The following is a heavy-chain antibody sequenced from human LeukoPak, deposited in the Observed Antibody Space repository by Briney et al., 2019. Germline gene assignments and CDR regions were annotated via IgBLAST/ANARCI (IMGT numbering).Heavy chain of an antibody. CDR1: GGSIRSSSYY. CDR3: ARVTGDYYYYYMDV. CDR2: ISYSGHT. Sequence: PSETLSLTCTVSGGSIRSSSYYWGWIRQPPGKGLEWIGSISYSGHTYYNPSLKSRVTISVDRSKNQFSLKLSSVTAADTAVYYCARVTGDYYYYYMDVWGKGTTVTVSS. J-gene: IGHJ6*03. D-gene: IGHD2-21*02. V-gene: IGHV4-39*07.